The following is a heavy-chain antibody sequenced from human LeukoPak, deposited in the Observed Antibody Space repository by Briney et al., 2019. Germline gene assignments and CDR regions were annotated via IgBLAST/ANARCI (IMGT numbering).Heavy chain of an antibody. CDR2: ISAYNGNT. V-gene: IGHV1-18*01. Sequence: ASVKVSCKASGYTFTSYGISWVRHAPGQGLEWMGWISAYNGNTNYAQKLQGRVTMTTDTSASTAYMELRSLRSDDTAVYYCARLGRDGYILDYWGQGTLVTVSS. D-gene: IGHD5-24*01. CDR3: ARLGRDGYILDY. CDR1: GYTFTSYG. J-gene: IGHJ4*02.